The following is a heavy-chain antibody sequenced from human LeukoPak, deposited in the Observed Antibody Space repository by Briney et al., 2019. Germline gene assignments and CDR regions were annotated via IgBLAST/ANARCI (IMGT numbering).Heavy chain of an antibody. V-gene: IGHV3-7*04. CDR2: IKEDGSEI. CDR1: GFTLGTYW. J-gene: IGHJ4*02. CDR3: VRGYDSSGYYGDDF. Sequence: PGGSLRLSCAASGFTLGTYWMSWVRQAPGKGLEWVANIKEDGSEIYYVDSVKGRFIISRDNAKNSLYLQMNSLGAEDTAVYYWVRGYDSSGYYGDDFWGQGTLVTVSS. D-gene: IGHD3-22*01.